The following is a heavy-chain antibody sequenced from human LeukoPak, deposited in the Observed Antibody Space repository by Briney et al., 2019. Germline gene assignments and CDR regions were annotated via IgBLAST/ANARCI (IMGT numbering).Heavy chain of an antibody. CDR1: GGSISSSSYS. V-gene: IGHV4-39*07. Sequence: SETLSLTCTVSGGSISSSSYSWGWIRQPPGKGLEWIGNIYYTGSTYYNPSLKSRVTISVDTSKNQFSLKLSSVTAADTAVYYCARGGTPRTFDYWGQGTLVTVSS. D-gene: IGHD3-16*01. J-gene: IGHJ4*02. CDR2: IYYTGST. CDR3: ARGGTPRTFDY.